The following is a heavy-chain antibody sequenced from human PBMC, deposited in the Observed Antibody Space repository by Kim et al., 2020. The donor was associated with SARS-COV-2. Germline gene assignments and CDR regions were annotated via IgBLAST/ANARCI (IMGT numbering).Heavy chain of an antibody. Sequence: TIYAQKFRGRVTMTEDTSTDTAYMELSSLRSEDTAVYYCATVAGTDYYAYWGQGTLVTVSS. D-gene: IGHD6-19*01. J-gene: IGHJ4*02. CDR3: ATVAGTDYYAY. V-gene: IGHV1-24*01. CDR2: T.